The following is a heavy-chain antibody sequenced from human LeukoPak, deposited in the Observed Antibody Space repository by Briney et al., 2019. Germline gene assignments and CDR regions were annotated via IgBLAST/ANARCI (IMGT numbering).Heavy chain of an antibody. D-gene: IGHD3-22*01. V-gene: IGHV4-34*01. J-gene: IGHJ4*02. CDR1: GGSFSGFY. CDR3: ASYYSDSTAYRFDY. Sequence: SETLSLTCAVYGGSFSGFYWSWIRQPPGKGLEWIGEIHHSGSTNYNPSLKSRVTISVDTSKNQFSLKLSSVTAADTAVFYCASYYSDSTAYRFDYWGQGALVTVSS. CDR2: IHHSGST.